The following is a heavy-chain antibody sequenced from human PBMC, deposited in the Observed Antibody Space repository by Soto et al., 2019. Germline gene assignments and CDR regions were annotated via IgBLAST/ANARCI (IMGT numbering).Heavy chain of an antibody. V-gene: IGHV1-18*01. CDR1: GYTFTSYG. Sequence: QVQLVQSGAEVKKPGASVKVSCKASGYTFTSYGISWVRQAPGQGLEWMGWISAYNGNTNYAQKLXGXGXMXPDTSTSTAYMVLRSLRSDDTAVYYCARDSGYSSTYWGQGTLVTVSS. D-gene: IGHD6-13*01. J-gene: IGHJ4*02. CDR3: ARDSGYSSTY. CDR2: ISAYNGNT.